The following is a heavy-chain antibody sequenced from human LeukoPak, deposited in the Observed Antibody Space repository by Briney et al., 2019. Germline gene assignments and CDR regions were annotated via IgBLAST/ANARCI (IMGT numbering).Heavy chain of an antibody. CDR3: ARERYYYGSGSPYFDY. J-gene: IGHJ4*02. Sequence: SVKVSCKASGGTFSSYAISWVRQAPGQGLEWMGGIIPIFGTANYAQKFQGRVTITADESTSTAYMELSSLRSEDTAVYYCARERYYYGSGSPYFDYWGQGTLVTVSS. D-gene: IGHD3-10*01. CDR1: GGTFSSYA. V-gene: IGHV1-69*13. CDR2: IIPIFGTA.